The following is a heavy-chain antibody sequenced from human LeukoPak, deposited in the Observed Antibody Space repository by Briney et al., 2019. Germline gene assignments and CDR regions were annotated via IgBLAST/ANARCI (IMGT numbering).Heavy chain of an antibody. CDR3: ARVGDHYHWYLDL. D-gene: IGHD3-10*01. Sequence: GGSLTLSCAASGFSVSTNYMNWVRQAPGKGLEWVSILYSGSSTYYTDSVKGRFTISRDNSRNTLYLHMTNLRAEDTAVYYCARVGDHYHWYLDLWGRGSLPTVSS. J-gene: IGHJ2*01. CDR1: GFSVSTNY. V-gene: IGHV3-53*01. CDR2: LYSGSST.